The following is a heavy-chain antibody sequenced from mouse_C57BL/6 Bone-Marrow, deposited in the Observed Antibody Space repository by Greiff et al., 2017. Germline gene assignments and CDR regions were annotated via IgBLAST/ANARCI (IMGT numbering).Heavy chain of an antibody. CDR3: TTGSYYFDY. CDR2: IDPENGDT. V-gene: IGHV14-4*01. J-gene: IGHJ2*01. Sequence: VQLQQSGAELVRPGASVKLSCTASGFNIKDDYMHWVKQRPEQGLEWIGWIDPENGDTEYASKFQGKATITADTSSKTAYLQLSSLTSEDTAVYYWTTGSYYFDYWGQGTTLTVSS. CDR1: GFNIKDDY. D-gene: IGHD1-1*02.